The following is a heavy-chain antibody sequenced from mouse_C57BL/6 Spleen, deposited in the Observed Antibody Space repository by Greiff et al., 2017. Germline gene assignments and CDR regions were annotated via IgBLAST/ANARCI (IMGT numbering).Heavy chain of an antibody. J-gene: IGHJ1*03. CDR3: ARLGYSNPYWYFDV. V-gene: IGHV1-53*01. CDR2: INPSNGGT. D-gene: IGHD2-5*01. CDR1: GYTFTSYW. Sequence: QVQLQQPGTELVKPGASVKLSCKASGYTFTSYWMHWVKQRPGQGLEWIGNINPSNGGTNYNEKFKSKATLTVDKSSSTAYMQLSSLTSEDSAVYYCARLGYSNPYWYFDVWGTGTTVTVSS.